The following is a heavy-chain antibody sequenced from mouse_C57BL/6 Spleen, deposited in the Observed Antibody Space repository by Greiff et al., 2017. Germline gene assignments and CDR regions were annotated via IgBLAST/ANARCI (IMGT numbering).Heavy chain of an antibody. D-gene: IGHD1-1*01. CDR1: GFTFSDYG. J-gene: IGHJ4*01. CDR3: ARDTTPYYAMDY. V-gene: IGHV5-15*01. CDR2: ISNLAYSI. Sequence: EVQGVESGGGLVQPGGSLKLSCAASGFTFSDYGMAWVRQAPRKGPEWVAFISNLAYSIYYADTVTGRFTISRENAKNTLYLEMSSLRSEDTAMYYCARDTTPYYAMDYWGQGTSVTVSS.